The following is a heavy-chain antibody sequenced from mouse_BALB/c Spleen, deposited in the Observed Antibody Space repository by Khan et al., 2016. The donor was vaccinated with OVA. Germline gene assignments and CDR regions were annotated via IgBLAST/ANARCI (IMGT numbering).Heavy chain of an antibody. CDR2: INPSSGYT. V-gene: IGHV1-4*01. J-gene: IGHJ2*01. Sequence: QVQLQQSGAELARPGASVKMSCKASGYTFTNYTIHWVKQRPGQGLEWIGYINPSSGYTNYNQNYNDKATLTTDRSSSTAYMQLSRLTSDDSAVYYCVGIPIPPYHFDYWSQGTTLTVSS. CDR1: GYTFTNYT. CDR3: VGIPIPPYHFDY.